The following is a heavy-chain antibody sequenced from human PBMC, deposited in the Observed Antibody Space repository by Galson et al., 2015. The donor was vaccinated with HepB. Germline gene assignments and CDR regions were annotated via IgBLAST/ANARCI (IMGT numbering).Heavy chain of an antibody. J-gene: IGHJ6*02. V-gene: IGHV1-8*01. D-gene: IGHD3-10*01. CDR1: GYTFTSYD. CDR3: ARGKAKGLWFGELLSDDYYYYGMDV. CDR2: MNPNSGNT. Sequence: SVKVSCKASGYTFTSYDINWVRQATGQGLEWMGWMNPNSGNTGYAQKFQGRVTMTRNTSISTAYMELSSLRSEDTAVYYCARGKAKGLWFGELLSDDYYYYGMDVWGQGTTVTVSS.